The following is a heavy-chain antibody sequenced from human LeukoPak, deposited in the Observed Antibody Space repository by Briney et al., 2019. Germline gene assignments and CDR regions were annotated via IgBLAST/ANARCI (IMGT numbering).Heavy chain of an antibody. CDR3: ARGWGPVGPRETRFYYYVMDV. V-gene: IGHV4-34*01. CDR2: INHSGST. Sequence: SETLSLTCAVYGGSFSGYYWSWIRQPPGKGLEWIGEINHSGSTNYNPSLKSRVTISVDTSKNQFSLKLSSVTAADTAVYYCARGWGPVGPRETRFYYYVMDVWGQGTTVTVSS. D-gene: IGHD7-27*01. J-gene: IGHJ6*02. CDR1: GGSFSGYY.